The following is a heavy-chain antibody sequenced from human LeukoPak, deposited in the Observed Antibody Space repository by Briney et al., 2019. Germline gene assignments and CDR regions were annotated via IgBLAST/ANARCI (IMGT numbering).Heavy chain of an antibody. Sequence: GGSLRLSCTASGFIFSTCAMSWVRQAPGKGLEWVAAISGSGGTTYYADSVKGRFTISRDNSKNTLFLQMNSLRAEDTAVYYCAKDRSSSSWFDGYDFWGQGTMVTVSS. CDR1: GFIFSTCA. V-gene: IGHV3-23*01. D-gene: IGHD6-13*01. CDR3: AKDRSSSSWFDGYDF. J-gene: IGHJ3*01. CDR2: ISGSGGTT.